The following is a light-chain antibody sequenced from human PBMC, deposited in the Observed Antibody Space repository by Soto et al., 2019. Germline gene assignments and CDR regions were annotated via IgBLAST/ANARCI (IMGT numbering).Light chain of an antibody. Sequence: EVVLTQSPGTLSLSPGERATLSCRASQSVSSNYLAWCQQKPGQAPRLLIYGASSRATGIPDRFGGSGSGTDFTLTISRLEPEDFAVYYCQQYGSSPWTFGQGTKVDIK. J-gene: IGKJ1*01. V-gene: IGKV3-20*01. CDR2: GAS. CDR1: QSVSSNY. CDR3: QQYGSSPWT.